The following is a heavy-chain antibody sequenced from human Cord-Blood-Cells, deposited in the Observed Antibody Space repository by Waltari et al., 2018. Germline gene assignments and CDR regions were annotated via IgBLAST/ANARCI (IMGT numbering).Heavy chain of an antibody. CDR3: ARDRAILTGYAAFDI. CDR1: GFTFSSYG. Sequence: QVQLVESGGGVVQPGRSLRLSCAASGFTFSSYGMHWVRQAPGKGLEWVAVIWYDGSNKYNADSVKGRFTISRDNSKNTLYLQMNSLRAEETAVYYCARDRAILTGYAAFDIWGQGTIVTVSS. CDR2: IWYDGSNK. V-gene: IGHV3-33*01. J-gene: IGHJ3*02. D-gene: IGHD3-9*01.